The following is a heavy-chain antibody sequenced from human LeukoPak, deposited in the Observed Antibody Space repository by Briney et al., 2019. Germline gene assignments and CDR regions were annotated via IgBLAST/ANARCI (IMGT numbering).Heavy chain of an antibody. V-gene: IGHV3-21*04. Sequence: GGSLRLSCAASGFTFSSYSMNWVRQAPGKGLEWVSSISSSSSYIYYADSVKGRFTISRDNAKNSLHLQMNSLRAEDTAGYYCAKDPRSGYRRFDPWGQGTLVTVSS. CDR2: ISSSSSYI. D-gene: IGHD6-13*01. J-gene: IGHJ5*02. CDR3: AKDPRSGYRRFDP. CDR1: GFTFSSYS.